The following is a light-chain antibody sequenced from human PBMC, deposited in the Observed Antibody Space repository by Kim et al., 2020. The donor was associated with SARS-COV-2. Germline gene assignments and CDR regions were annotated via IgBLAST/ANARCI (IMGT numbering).Light chain of an antibody. CDR3: ATWDDSLTGQV. CDR2: SND. CDR1: SSNIGSNT. V-gene: IGLV1-44*01. Sequence: GQRVTIPFSGSSSNIGSNTVTWYQQVPGTAPKLFIYSNDQRPSGVPDRFSGFKSGTSASLAISGLQSGDEADYYCATWDDSLTGQVFGGGTQLTVL. J-gene: IGLJ3*02.